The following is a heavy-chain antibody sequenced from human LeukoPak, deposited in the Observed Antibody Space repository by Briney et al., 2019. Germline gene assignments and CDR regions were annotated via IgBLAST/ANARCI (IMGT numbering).Heavy chain of an antibody. J-gene: IGHJ4*02. CDR3: ARGFSVDY. Sequence: PGGSLRLSCVHSGFTFSSYEMNWVRQAPGKGLEWVSYICSSGGTIYYADSLKGRFTISRDKAKNSLYLQMNSLRAEDTAVYYCARGFSVDYWGQGTLVTVSS. V-gene: IGHV3-48*03. CDR1: GFTFSSYE. CDR2: ICSSGGTI. D-gene: IGHD3-10*01.